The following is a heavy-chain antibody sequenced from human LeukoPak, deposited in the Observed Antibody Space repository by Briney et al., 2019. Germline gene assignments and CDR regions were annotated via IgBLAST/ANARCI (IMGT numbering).Heavy chain of an antibody. D-gene: IGHD5-12*01. Sequence: GGSLRLSCAASGFTFSSYVMHWVRQAPGKGLEWVAFMGYDGSNKYYADSVKGRFTISSDNSKNTLYLQMNSLRAEDTAVYYCARGTRNVDILAFDYWGQGTLVTVSS. CDR2: MGYDGSNK. CDR1: GFTFSSYV. V-gene: IGHV3-30*02. J-gene: IGHJ4*02. CDR3: ARGTRNVDILAFDY.